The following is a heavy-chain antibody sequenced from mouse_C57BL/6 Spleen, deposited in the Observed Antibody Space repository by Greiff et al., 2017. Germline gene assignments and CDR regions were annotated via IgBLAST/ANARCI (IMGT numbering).Heavy chain of an antibody. V-gene: IGHV1-53*01. Sequence: QVQLQQSGTELVKPGASVKLSCKASGYTFTSYWMHWVKQRPGQGLEWIGNINPSNGGTNYNEKFKSKATLTVDKSSSTAYMQLSSLTSEDSAVXDCAREDYGNPAWFAYWGQGTLVTVSA. D-gene: IGHD2-1*01. CDR3: AREDYGNPAWFAY. J-gene: IGHJ3*01. CDR1: GYTFTSYW. CDR2: INPSNGGT.